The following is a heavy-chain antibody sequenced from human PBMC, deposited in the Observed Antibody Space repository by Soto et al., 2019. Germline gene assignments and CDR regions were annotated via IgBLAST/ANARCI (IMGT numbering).Heavy chain of an antibody. D-gene: IGHD6-19*01. CDR3: AKSGSSGWYGWFDP. CDR1: GFSLRTSGVG. CDR2: IYWNDDK. J-gene: IGHJ5*02. V-gene: IGHV2-5*01. Sequence: PTQTLTLPCVFSGFSLRTSGVGVGWIRQPPGKALEWLGFIYWNDDKRYSPSLKSRLTITKDTSKNQVVLTMTNMDPVDTATYYCAKSGSSGWYGWFDPWGQGTLVTVSS.